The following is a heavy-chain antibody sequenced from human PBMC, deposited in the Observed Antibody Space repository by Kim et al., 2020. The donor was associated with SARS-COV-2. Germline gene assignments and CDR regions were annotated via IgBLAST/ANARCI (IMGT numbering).Heavy chain of an antibody. D-gene: IGHD6-13*01. V-gene: IGHV1-46*01. CDR3: ARNFHLSSSWSNPLPFYGMDV. Sequence: ASVKVSCKASGYTFTRYYMHWVRQAPGQGLEWMGIINPSGGSTSYAQKFQGRVTMTRDTSTSTVYMELSSLRSEDTAVYYCARNFHLSSSWSNPLPFYGMDVWGHGTTVTVSS. CDR2: INPSGGST. CDR1: GYTFTRYY. J-gene: IGHJ6*02.